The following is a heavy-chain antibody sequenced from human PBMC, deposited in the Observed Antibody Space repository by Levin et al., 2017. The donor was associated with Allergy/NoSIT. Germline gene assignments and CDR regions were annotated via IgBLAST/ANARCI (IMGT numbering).Heavy chain of an antibody. D-gene: IGHD1-26*01. CDR3: ARCGSLARNNIIVGATTTGDYYYGMDV. CDR1: GGTFSSYA. J-gene: IGHJ6*02. CDR2: IIPIFGTA. V-gene: IGHV1-69*01. Sequence: KISCKASGGTFSSYAISWVRQAPGQGLEWMGGIIPIFGTANYAQKFQGRVTITADESTSTAYMELSSLRSEDTAVYYCARCGSLARNNIIVGATTTGDYYYGMDVWGQGTTVTVSS.